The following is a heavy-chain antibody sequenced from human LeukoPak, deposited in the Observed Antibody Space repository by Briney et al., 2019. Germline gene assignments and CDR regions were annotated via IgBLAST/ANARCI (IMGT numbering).Heavy chain of an antibody. Sequence: GGSLRLSCAVSGFTFSSYEMNWVRQAPGKGLEWVSYISNSGSTIYYADSVKGRFTISRDNAKNSLYLQMNSLRAEDTAVYYCARAYYSDSSGPYLWGQGTLVTVSS. V-gene: IGHV3-48*03. D-gene: IGHD3-22*01. J-gene: IGHJ5*02. CDR1: GFTFSSYE. CDR2: ISNSGSTI. CDR3: ARAYYSDSSGPYL.